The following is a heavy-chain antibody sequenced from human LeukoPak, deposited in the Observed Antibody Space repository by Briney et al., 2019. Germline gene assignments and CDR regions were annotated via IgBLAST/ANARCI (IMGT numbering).Heavy chain of an antibody. D-gene: IGHD3-10*01. V-gene: IGHV3-21*01. CDR2: ISSSSSYI. Sequence: GGSLRLSCAASGFTFSSYWMSWVRQAPGKGLEWVSSISSSSSYIYYADSVKGRFTISRDNAKNSLYLQMNSLRAEDTAVYYCARAMVLWFGLLSAPFDYWGQGTLVTVSS. CDR3: ARAMVLWFGLLSAPFDY. J-gene: IGHJ4*02. CDR1: GFTFSSYW.